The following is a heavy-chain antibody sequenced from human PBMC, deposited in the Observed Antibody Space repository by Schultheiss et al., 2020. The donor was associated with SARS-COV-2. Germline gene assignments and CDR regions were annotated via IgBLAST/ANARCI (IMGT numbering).Heavy chain of an antibody. D-gene: IGHD2-2*01. V-gene: IGHV2-26*01. CDR1: GFSLSNARMG. J-gene: IGHJ6*02. CDR3: AHRHRTEGVDYYYYGMDV. CDR2: IFSNDEK. Sequence: SGPTLVKPTETLTLTCTVSGFSLSNARMGVSWIRQPPGKALEWLAHIFSNDEKSYSTSLKSRLTISKDTSKSQVVLTMTNMDPVDTATYYCAHRHRTEGVDYYYYGMDVWGQGTTVTVSS.